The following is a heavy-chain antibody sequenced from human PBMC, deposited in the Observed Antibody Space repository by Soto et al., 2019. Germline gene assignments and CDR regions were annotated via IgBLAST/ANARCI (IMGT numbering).Heavy chain of an antibody. Sequence: QVQLVESGGGVVQPGRSLRLSCAASGFTFSSYAMHWVRQAPGKGLEWVAVISYDGSNKYYADSVKGRFTISRDNSKNTLYLQMNSRRAEDTAVYYCARGVHYDDSSGYDPRFGYWGQGTLVTVSS. CDR3: ARGVHYDDSSGYDPRFGY. CDR2: ISYDGSNK. CDR1: GFTFSSYA. J-gene: IGHJ4*02. V-gene: IGHV3-30-3*01. D-gene: IGHD3-22*01.